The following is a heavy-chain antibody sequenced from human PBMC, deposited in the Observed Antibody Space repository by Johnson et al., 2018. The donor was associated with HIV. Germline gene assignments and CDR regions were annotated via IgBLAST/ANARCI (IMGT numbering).Heavy chain of an antibody. D-gene: IGHD5-12*01. CDR1: EFTFSTHA. J-gene: IGHJ3*02. V-gene: IGHV3-30-3*01. CDR3: AKGGRGYSGYEGGDI. CDR2: ISYDGSSK. Sequence: QVQLVESGGGMVRPGGSLRLSCAASEFTFSTHAMHWVRQAPGKGLEWVAFISYDGSSKYYADFVKGRFTISRDNSKTTLYLQTNSLRAEDTAVYYWAKGGRGYSGYEGGDIWGQGTMVTVSS.